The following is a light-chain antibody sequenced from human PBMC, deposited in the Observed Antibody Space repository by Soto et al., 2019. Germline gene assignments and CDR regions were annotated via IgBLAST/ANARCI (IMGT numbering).Light chain of an antibody. CDR2: EVS. Sequence: QSVLTQPASVSGSPGPSITISCTGTSSDVGGYNYVSWYQQHAGKAPKLMIYEVSNRPSGVFDRFSGSRSGNTASLTISGLQAEDESDYYCISYASSSTWVFGGGTQLTVL. V-gene: IGLV2-14*01. J-gene: IGLJ3*02. CDR3: ISYASSSTWV. CDR1: SSDVGGYNY.